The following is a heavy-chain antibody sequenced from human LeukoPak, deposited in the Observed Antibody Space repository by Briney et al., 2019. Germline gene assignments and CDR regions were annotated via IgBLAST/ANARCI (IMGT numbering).Heavy chain of an antibody. J-gene: IGHJ4*02. CDR2: ISGSGGST. D-gene: IGHD3-22*01. CDR1: GFTFSSYA. V-gene: IGHV3-23*01. Sequence: GGSLRLSCAASGFTFSSYAMSWVRQAPGKGLEWVSAISGSGGSTYYADSVKGRFTISRDNSKNTLYLQMNSLRAEDTAVYYCAKFSYYDSSQRGMNYFDYWGQGTLVTVSS. CDR3: AKFSYYDSSQRGMNYFDY.